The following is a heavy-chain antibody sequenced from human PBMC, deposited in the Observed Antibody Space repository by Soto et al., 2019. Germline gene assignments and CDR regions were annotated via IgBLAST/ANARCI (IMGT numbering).Heavy chain of an antibody. D-gene: IGHD3-22*01. CDR1: GGSISSGGYS. Sequence: SETLSLTCAVSGGSISSGGYSWSWIRQPLGKGLEWIGYIYHSGSTYYNPSLKSRVTISVDRSKNQFSLKLSSVTAADTAVYYCASTPYYYDSSGYYGRDYWGQGTLVTVSS. V-gene: IGHV4-30-2*01. J-gene: IGHJ4*02. CDR2: IYHSGST. CDR3: ASTPYYYDSSGYYGRDY.